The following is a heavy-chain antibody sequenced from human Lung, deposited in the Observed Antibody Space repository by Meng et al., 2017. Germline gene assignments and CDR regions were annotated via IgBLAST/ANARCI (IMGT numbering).Heavy chain of an antibody. CDR1: GFTLMDYS. Sequence: EVQLVESGGGLVKPGGSLRLSCAASGFTLMDYSMNWVRRAPGKGMAWVSSISERGNYRYYADSVKGRFTVTRDNAKNSLYLQMNSLRAEDTAVYYCARGDGSGSLFENWGQGTLVTVSS. V-gene: IGHV3-21*01. CDR2: ISERGNYR. D-gene: IGHD3-10*01. CDR3: ARGDGSGSLFEN. J-gene: IGHJ4*02.